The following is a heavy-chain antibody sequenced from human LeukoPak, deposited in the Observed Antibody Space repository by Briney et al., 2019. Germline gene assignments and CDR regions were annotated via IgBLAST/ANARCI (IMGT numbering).Heavy chain of an antibody. Sequence: GGSLRLSCAASGFTVSTNYMSWVRQAPGKGPERVSVIYSRGSTYYADSVKGRFTISRDNSKNTLYLQMNSLRDEDTALYYCARGGPEDAFDIWGQGTTVIVSS. CDR2: IYSRGST. CDR1: GFTVSTNY. CDR3: ARGGPEDAFDI. J-gene: IGHJ3*02. V-gene: IGHV3-66*01. D-gene: IGHD1-14*01.